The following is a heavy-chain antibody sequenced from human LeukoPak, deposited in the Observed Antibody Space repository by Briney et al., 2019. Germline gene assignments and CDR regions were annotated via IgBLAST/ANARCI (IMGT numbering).Heavy chain of an antibody. Sequence: GGSLRLSCAASGFTFSSYGMHWVRQAPGKGLEWVAVIWYDGSNKYYADSVKGRFTISRDDSKNTLYLQMSSLRAEDAAVYYCAKGPRIAVAGTPEYFQHWGQGTLVTVSS. V-gene: IGHV3-33*06. CDR1: GFTFSSYG. D-gene: IGHD6-19*01. CDR2: IWYDGSNK. J-gene: IGHJ1*01. CDR3: AKGPRIAVAGTPEYFQH.